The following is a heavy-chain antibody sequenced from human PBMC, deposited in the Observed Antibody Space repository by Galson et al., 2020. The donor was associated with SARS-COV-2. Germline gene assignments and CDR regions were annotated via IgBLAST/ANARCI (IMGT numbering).Heavy chain of an antibody. CDR2: ISYDGSNK. CDR1: GFTFSSYA. D-gene: IGHD3-22*01. CDR3: ARDKDYYDSSGYYQPPDY. Sequence: GGSLRLSCAASGFTFSSYAMHWVRQAPGKGLEWVAVISYDGSNKYYADSVKGRFTISRDNSKNTLYLQMNSLRAEDTAVYYCARDKDYYDSSGYYQPPDYWGQGTLVTVSS. V-gene: IGHV3-30*04. J-gene: IGHJ4*02.